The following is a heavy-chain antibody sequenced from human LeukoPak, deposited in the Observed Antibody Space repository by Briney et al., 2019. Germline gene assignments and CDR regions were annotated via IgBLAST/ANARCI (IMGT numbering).Heavy chain of an antibody. V-gene: IGHV3-23*01. CDR1: EFTFSNFA. Sequence: GGSLRLSCAASEFTFSNFAMSWGRQAPGKGLEWVATISGSGDNTYYADSVKGRFTISRDNSKNTLSLRMNTLRAEDTAVYYCAKDLLQTFFFDSSGYYSDAFGMWGQGTMVTVSP. CDR3: AKDLLQTFFFDSSGYYSDAFGM. CDR2: ISGSGDNT. J-gene: IGHJ3*02. D-gene: IGHD3-22*01.